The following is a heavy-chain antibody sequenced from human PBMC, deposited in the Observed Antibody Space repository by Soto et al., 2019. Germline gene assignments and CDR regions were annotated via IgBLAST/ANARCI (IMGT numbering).Heavy chain of an antibody. V-gene: IGHV3-74*01. J-gene: IGHJ4*02. CDR2: ISGDGVHT. CDR1: GFTFSRYW. Sequence: GGSLRLSCATSGFTFSRYWIHWVRQAPGEGLVWVSRISGDGVHTDYAESVKGRFTVSRDIAKSTGYLQMNNLGAEDTAIYYCARLGFVGEGDFWGQGILVTVSS. D-gene: IGHD3-16*01. CDR3: ARLGFVGEGDF.